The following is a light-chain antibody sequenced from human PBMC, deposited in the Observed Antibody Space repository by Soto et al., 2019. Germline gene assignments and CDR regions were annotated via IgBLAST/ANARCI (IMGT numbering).Light chain of an antibody. CDR2: VAS. J-gene: IGKJ3*01. CDR3: QQADSFPFS. Sequence: DIQLTQSPSSVSASVGDRVTITCRASQDIGTWLAWYQQKPGKAPKLLIYVASNLQSGVPSRFSGAGSGTDFNLTITSLQPEDFATYHCQQADSFPFSFGPGPKVDFK. CDR1: QDIGTW. V-gene: IGKV1-12*01.